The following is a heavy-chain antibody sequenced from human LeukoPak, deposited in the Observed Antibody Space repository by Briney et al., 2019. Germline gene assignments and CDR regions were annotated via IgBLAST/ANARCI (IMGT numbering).Heavy chain of an antibody. CDR2: ISGSGIST. J-gene: IGHJ4*02. V-gene: IGHV3-23*01. D-gene: IGHD6-13*01. CDR3: AKGVKKITAAGEIDY. Sequence: GGSLRLSCAASGFTFSSYAMSWVRQAPGKGLEWVSGISGSGISTYYADSVKGRFTISRDNSKNTLYLQMSSLRAEDTAVYYCAKGVKKITAAGEIDYWGQGTLVTVSS. CDR1: GFTFSSYA.